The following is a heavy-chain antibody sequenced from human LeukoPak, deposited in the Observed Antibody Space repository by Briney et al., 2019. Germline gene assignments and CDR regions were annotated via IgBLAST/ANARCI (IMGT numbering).Heavy chain of an antibody. CDR3: ARQVGSFTMMP. CDR1: GVSISSYY. CDR2: IYTSGST. D-gene: IGHD3-22*01. J-gene: IGHJ1*01. Sequence: SETLSLTCTVSGVSISSYYWSWIRQPAGKGLEWIGRIYTSGSTNYNSSLKSRVSMSVDTSKNQFSLNLSSVTAVDTAVYYCARQVGSFTMMPWGQGTLVTVSS. V-gene: IGHV4-4*07.